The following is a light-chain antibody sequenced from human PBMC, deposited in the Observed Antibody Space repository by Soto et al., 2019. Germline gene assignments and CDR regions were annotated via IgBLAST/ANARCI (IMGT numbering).Light chain of an antibody. V-gene: IGLV2-23*01. CDR1: TSDVGSYSL. J-gene: IGLJ1*01. CDR3: YSYAGSSIYV. CDR2: EDS. Sequence: QSALTRPASVSGSPGQSITMSCTGTTSDVGSYSLLSWYQQHPGKAPKLMIYEDSKRPSGVSNRFSGSKSGNTASLTISGLQAEDEADYYCYSYAGSSIYVFGTGTKVTVL.